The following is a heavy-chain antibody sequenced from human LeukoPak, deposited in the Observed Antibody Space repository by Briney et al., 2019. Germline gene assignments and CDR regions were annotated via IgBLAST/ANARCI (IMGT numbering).Heavy chain of an antibody. CDR2: IHPEDSDT. CDR3: ARRYYHRSEFDP. V-gene: IGHV5-51*01. D-gene: IGHD3-22*01. Sequence: GESLKISCKASGHSFSTYWIGWARQMPGKGLEWMGIIHPEDSDTQYSPSFQGQVTISADKSISTAYLQWSSLKASDTAMYYCARRYYHRSEFDPWGQGTLVTVSS. CDR1: GHSFSTYW. J-gene: IGHJ5*02.